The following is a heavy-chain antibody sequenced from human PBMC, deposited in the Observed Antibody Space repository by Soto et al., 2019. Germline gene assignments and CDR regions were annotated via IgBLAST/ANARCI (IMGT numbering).Heavy chain of an antibody. V-gene: IGHV4-38-2*02. Sequence: SETLSLTCAVSGYSISSGYYWGWIRQPPGKGLEWIGSIYHSGSTYYNPSLKSRVTISVDTSKNQFSLKLSSVTAADTAVYYCARDGSYGDYGLDWGQGTLVTVAS. CDR1: GYSISSGYY. CDR3: ARDGSYGDYGLD. J-gene: IGHJ4*02. CDR2: IYHSGST. D-gene: IGHD4-17*01.